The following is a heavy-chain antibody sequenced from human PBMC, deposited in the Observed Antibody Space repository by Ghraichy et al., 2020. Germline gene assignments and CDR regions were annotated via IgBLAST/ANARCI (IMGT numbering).Heavy chain of an antibody. V-gene: IGHV3-23*01. CDR1: GFTFSNYA. CDR3: ANQEALDMYDYYGMDV. J-gene: IGHJ6*02. CDR2: ISGSAGST. D-gene: IGHD2-8*01. Sequence: GGSLRLSCAASGFTFSNYAMTWVRQAPGKGLEWVSVISGSAGSTYYADSVKGRFTISRDNSKNMLYLQLNSLRVEDAAVYYCANQEALDMYDYYGMDVWGHGTTVTVSS.